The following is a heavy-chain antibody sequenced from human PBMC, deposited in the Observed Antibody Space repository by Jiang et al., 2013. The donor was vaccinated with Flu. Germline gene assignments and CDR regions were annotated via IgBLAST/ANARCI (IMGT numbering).Heavy chain of an antibody. J-gene: IGHJ6*02. D-gene: IGHD2-2*01. CDR3: ARRVIPPPAKNKYFGLDV. V-gene: IGHV3-74*01. CDR2: VSNDGITT. CDR1: GFTFSNYW. Sequence: QLVESGGDLVQPGGSLRLSCAASGFTFSNYWMHWVRQAPGKGLVWVSRVSNDGITTDYADSVKGRFTISRGNAKNTVSLQMDSLRADDTAVYYCARRVIPPPAKNKYFGLDVWGQGTTVTVSS.